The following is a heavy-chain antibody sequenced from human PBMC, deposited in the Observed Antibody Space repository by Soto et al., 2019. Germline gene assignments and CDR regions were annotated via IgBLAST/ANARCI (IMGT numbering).Heavy chain of an antibody. V-gene: IGHV1-8*01. D-gene: IGHD6-6*01. Sequence: ASVKVSCKASGYTFTSYDINWVRQATGQGLEWMGWMNPNSGNTGYAQKFQGRVTMTRNTSISTAYMELSSLRAEDTAVYYCARIQLGYDAFDIWGQGTMVTVSS. CDR2: MNPNSGNT. CDR3: ARIQLGYDAFDI. CDR1: GYTFTSYD. J-gene: IGHJ3*02.